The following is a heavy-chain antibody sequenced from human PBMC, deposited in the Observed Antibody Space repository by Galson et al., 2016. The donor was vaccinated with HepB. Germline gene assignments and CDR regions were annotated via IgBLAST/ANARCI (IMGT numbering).Heavy chain of an antibody. J-gene: IGHJ4*02. CDR2: IYNSGST. CDR1: GAYISSGAYY. Sequence: TLSLTCTVSGAYISSGAYYWNWIRQPPGKGLEWIGYIYNSGSTYYNPSLKSRVTISLDTSNNQFSLKVTSVTAADRAVYFCATSPKGTIFWSGYPFYFDYWGQGTLVTVSS. D-gene: IGHD3-3*01. CDR3: ATSPKGTIFWSGYPFYFDY. V-gene: IGHV4-30-4*01.